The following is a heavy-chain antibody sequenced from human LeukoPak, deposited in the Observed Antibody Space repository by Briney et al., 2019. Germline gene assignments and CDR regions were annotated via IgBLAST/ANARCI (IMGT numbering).Heavy chain of an antibody. J-gene: IGHJ4*02. D-gene: IGHD3-3*01. CDR3: ARKGATRRWSYFDY. CDR1: GYTFTNYD. Sequence: ASVKVSCKASGYTFTNYDINWVRQATGQGLEWMGWLNTDSGNTGFPQKFQGRATITRDTSTSTVYMELRGLTSDDTAVYYCARKGATRRWSYFDYWGQGTLVAVSS. V-gene: IGHV1-8*03. CDR2: LNTDSGNT.